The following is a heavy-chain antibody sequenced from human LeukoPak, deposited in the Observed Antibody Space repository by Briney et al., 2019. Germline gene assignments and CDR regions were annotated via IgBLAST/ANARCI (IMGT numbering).Heavy chain of an antibody. D-gene: IGHD6-13*01. CDR2: ISAYNGNT. V-gene: IGHV1-18*01. J-gene: IGHJ5*02. CDR1: GGTFSSYA. Sequence: ASVKVSCKASGGTFSSYAISWGRQAPGQGLEWMGWISAYNGNTNYAQKLQGRVTMTTDTSTSTAYMELRSLRSDDTAVYYCAREGSSWFDPWGQGTLVTVSS. CDR3: AREGSSWFDP.